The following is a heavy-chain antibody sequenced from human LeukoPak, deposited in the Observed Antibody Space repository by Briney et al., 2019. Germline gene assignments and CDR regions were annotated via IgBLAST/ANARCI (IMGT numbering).Heavy chain of an antibody. J-gene: IGHJ4*02. D-gene: IGHD2-15*01. Sequence: GRSLRLSCAASGFTFSTYAMHWVRQTPGKGLEYVSGISTNGGGTYYANSVKGRFTISRDNSKNTLYLQMGSLRAEDMAVYHCARYCSGVSCYSGYDYWGQGTLVTVSS. CDR2: ISTNGGGT. V-gene: IGHV3-64*01. CDR3: ARYCSGVSCYSGYDY. CDR1: GFTFSTYA.